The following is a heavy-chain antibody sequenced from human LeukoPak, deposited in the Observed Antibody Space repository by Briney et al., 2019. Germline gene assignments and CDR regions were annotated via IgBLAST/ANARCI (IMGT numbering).Heavy chain of an antibody. V-gene: IGHV1-46*01. CDR2: INPSGGST. CDR1: GYTFTSYY. J-gene: IGHJ4*02. D-gene: IGHD3-3*01. Sequence: ASVKVSCKASGYTFTSYYMHWVRQAPGQGLGWMGIINPSGGSTSYAQKLQGRVTMTRDTSTSTDYMELSSLRSEDTAVYYCARDRGFWVADDWGQGTLVTVSS. CDR3: ARDRGFWVADD.